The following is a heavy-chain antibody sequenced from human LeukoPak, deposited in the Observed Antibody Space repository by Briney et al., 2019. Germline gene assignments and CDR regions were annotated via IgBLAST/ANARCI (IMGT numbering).Heavy chain of an antibody. D-gene: IGHD5-18*01. J-gene: IGHJ6*03. CDR2: INWNGGST. CDR1: GFTFDDYG. V-gene: IGHV3-20*04. CDR3: ARAGYSYGTYYYYYYMDV. Sequence: PGGSLRLSCAASGFTFDDYGMSWVRQAPGKGLEWVSGINWNGGSTGYSDSVKGRFTISRDNAKNSLYLQMNSLRAEDTALYYCARAGYSYGTYYYYYYMDVWGKGTTVTVSS.